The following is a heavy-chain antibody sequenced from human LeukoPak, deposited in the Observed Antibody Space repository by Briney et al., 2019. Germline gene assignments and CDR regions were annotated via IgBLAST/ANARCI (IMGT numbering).Heavy chain of an antibody. D-gene: IGHD2-2*01. V-gene: IGHV1-2*02. CDR1: RYTLTGYY. CDR2: INPNSGGT. CDR3: ARSLARYCSSTSCPPPSYYYYGMDV. Sequence: ASVKVSRKASRYTLTGYYMHRVRQAPGQGLEWMGWINPNSGGTNYAQKFQGRVTMTRDTSPSTAYMELSRLSSDDTAVYYCARSLARYCSSTSCPPPSYYYYGMDVWGQGTTVTVSS. J-gene: IGHJ6*02.